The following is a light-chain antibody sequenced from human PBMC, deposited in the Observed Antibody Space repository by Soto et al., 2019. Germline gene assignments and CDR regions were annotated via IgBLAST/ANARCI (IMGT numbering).Light chain of an antibody. Sequence: EIVLTQSPGPLSLSPGERVTLSCRASQSVTNYLAWYQQKTGQSPRLLVYGASSRATGIPDRFSGSGSGTDFTLTISRLEPEDFAVYHCQQYGDSPLTFGGGTKVEIK. CDR1: QSVTNY. CDR2: GAS. V-gene: IGKV3-20*01. J-gene: IGKJ4*01. CDR3: QQYGDSPLT.